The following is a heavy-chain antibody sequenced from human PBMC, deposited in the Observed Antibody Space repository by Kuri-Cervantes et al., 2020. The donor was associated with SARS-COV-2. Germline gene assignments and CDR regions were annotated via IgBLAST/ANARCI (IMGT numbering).Heavy chain of an antibody. CDR3: TSLSTT. J-gene: IGHJ5*02. CDR1: GFTFSGSA. Sequence: GESLKISCAASGFTFSGSAIHWVRQASGKGLEWVGRIRSEANSYATAYAASVKGRFTISRDDSKNTAYLQMNSLKTEDTAVYYCTSLSTTWGQGTLVTVSS. D-gene: IGHD3-3*02. CDR2: IRSEANSYAT. V-gene: IGHV3-73*01.